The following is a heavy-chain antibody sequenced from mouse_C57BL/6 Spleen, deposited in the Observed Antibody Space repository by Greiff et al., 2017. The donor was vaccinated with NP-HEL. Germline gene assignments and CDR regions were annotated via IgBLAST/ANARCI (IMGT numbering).Heavy chain of an antibody. V-gene: IGHV1-76*01. CDR3: ARFYDYGAMDY. D-gene: IGHD2-3*01. J-gene: IGHJ4*01. CDR2: IYPGSGNT. Sequence: QVQLQQSGAELVRPGASVKLSCKASGYTFTDYYINWVKQRPGQGLEWIARIYPGSGNTYYNEKFKGKATLTAEKSSSTAYMQLSSLTSEDSAVYFCARFYDYGAMDYWGQGTSVTVSS. CDR1: GYTFTDYY.